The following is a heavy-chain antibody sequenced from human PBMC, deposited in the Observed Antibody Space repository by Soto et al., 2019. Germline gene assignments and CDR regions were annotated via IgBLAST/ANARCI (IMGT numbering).Heavy chain of an antibody. V-gene: IGHV4-34*01. CDR3: ARGSLRLNY. Sequence: TLSLTCAVYGGSFSGYYWSWIRQPPGKGLEWIGEINHSGSTNYNPSLKSRVTISVDTSKNQFSLKLSSVTAADTAVYYCARGSLRLNYWGQGTLVTVSS. CDR1: GGSFSGYY. J-gene: IGHJ4*02. CDR2: INHSGST. D-gene: IGHD3-16*01.